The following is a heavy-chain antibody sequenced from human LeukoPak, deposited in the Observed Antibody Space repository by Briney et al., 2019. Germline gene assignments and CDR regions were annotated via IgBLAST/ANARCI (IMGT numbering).Heavy chain of an antibody. Sequence: SETLSLTCAVYAGSFSGYYWSWIRQPPGKGLEWIGEINHSGSTNYNPSLKSRVTISVDTSKNQFSLKLSSVTAADTAVYYCARFGYSSGWLFDPWGQGTLVTVSS. V-gene: IGHV4-34*01. CDR1: AGSFSGYY. D-gene: IGHD6-19*01. CDR3: ARFGYSSGWLFDP. CDR2: INHSGST. J-gene: IGHJ5*02.